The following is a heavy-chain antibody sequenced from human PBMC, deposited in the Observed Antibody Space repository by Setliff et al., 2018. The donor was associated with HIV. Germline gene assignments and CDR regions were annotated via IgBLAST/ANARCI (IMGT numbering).Heavy chain of an antibody. CDR3: ARGAPAINDY. D-gene: IGHD6-25*01. V-gene: IGHV3-7*03. CDR1: GFTFSNYW. J-gene: IGHJ4*02. Sequence: PGGSLRLSCAASGFTFSNYWMSWVRQAPGKGLEWVANIRHDGLEKDYVDSVKGRFVISREKSKSTLYLQMNSLRAEDTAVYYCARGAPAINDYWGQGTLVTVSS. CDR2: IRHDGLEK.